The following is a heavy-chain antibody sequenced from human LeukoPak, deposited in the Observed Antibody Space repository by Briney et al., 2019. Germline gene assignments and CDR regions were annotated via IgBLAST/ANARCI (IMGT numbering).Heavy chain of an antibody. Sequence: ASVKVSCKASGYTFTSYDINWVRQATGQGLEWMGWMNPNSGNTGYAQKFQGRVTITRNTSISTAYMELSSLRSEDTAVYYCARGRMVRGVIIRNYYYGMDVWGQGTTVTVSS. V-gene: IGHV1-8*01. J-gene: IGHJ6*02. CDR3: ARGRMVRGVIIRNYYYGMDV. CDR1: GYTFTSYD. D-gene: IGHD3-10*01. CDR2: MNPNSGNT.